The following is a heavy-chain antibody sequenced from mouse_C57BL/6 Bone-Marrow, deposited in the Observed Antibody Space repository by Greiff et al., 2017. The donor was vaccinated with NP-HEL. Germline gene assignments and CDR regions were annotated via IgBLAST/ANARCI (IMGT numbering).Heavy chain of an antibody. D-gene: IGHD2-1*01. V-gene: IGHV5-6*01. J-gene: IGHJ2*01. CDR2: ISSGGSYT. CDR1: GFTFSSYG. CDR3: ARHGVYGIFDY. Sequence: EVKLMESGGDLVKPGGSLKLSCAASGFTFSSYGMSWVRQTPDKRLEWVATISSGGSYTYYPDSVKGRFTISRDNAKNTLYLQMSSLKSEDTAMYYCARHGVYGIFDYWGQGTTLTVSS.